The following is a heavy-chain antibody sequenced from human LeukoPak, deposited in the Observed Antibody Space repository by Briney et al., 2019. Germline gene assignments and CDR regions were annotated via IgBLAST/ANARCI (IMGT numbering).Heavy chain of an antibody. CDR3: ARGELDFWSGFLDY. J-gene: IGHJ4*02. CDR2: IYYSGST. CDR1: GGSISSYY. D-gene: IGHD3-3*01. V-gene: IGHV4-59*01. Sequence: SETLSLTCTVSGGSISSYYWSWIRQPPGKGLEWIGYIYYSGSTNYNPSLESRVTISVDTSKNQFSLKLSSVTAADTAVYYCARGELDFWSGFLDYWGQGTLVTVSS.